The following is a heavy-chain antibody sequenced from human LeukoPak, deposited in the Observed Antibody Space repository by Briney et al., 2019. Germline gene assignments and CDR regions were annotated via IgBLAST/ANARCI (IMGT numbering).Heavy chain of an antibody. D-gene: IGHD2-21*02. J-gene: IGHJ4*02. CDR3: ARDRAYCGGDCLRNGYFDY. V-gene: IGHV1-69*01. CDR1: GGTFSSYA. CDR2: IIPIFGTA. Sequence: RASVKISCKASGGTFSSYAISWVRQAPGQGLEWMGGIIPIFGTANYAQKFQGRVTITADESTSTAYMELSSLRSEDTAVYYCARDRAYCGGDCLRNGYFDYWGQGTLVTVSS.